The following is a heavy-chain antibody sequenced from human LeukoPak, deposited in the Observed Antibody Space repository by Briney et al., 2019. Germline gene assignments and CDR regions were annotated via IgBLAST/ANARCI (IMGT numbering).Heavy chain of an antibody. Sequence: SETLSLTCTVSGGSISSSSYYWGWIRQPPGKGLEWIGTSYYSGNTYYNPSLKSRVTISVDTSKNQFSLKLSSVTAADTAVYYCARQGNYCSSTSCYLYHYYMDVWGKGTTVTVSS. CDR1: GGSISSSSYY. D-gene: IGHD2-2*01. CDR3: ARQGNYCSSTSCYLYHYYMDV. CDR2: SYYSGNT. V-gene: IGHV4-39*01. J-gene: IGHJ6*03.